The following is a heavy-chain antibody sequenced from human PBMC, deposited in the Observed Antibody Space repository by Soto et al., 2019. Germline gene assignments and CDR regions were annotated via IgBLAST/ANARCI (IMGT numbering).Heavy chain of an antibody. CDR2: IYPGASDI. CDR3: ARPGTSRGSAYAAFDF. Sequence: GESLKISCQASGYTFIYFWVAWVRQVPGKGLEWMGVIYPGASDIRYSPSFEGHVTISADKSTNTAYLQWSSLEAADTAIYYCARPGTSRGSAYAAFDFWGPGTLVTVSS. V-gene: IGHV5-51*01. CDR1: GYTFIYFW. J-gene: IGHJ4*02. D-gene: IGHD3-10*01.